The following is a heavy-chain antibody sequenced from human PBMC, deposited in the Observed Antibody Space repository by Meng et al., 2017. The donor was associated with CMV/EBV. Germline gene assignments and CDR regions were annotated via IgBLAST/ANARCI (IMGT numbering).Heavy chain of an antibody. CDR1: GYTFTSYG. CDR3: ASDVVFDNWNHYYYYGMDV. D-gene: IGHD1-20*01. CDR2: ISAYNGNT. J-gene: IGHJ6*02. V-gene: IGHV1-18*01. Sequence: ASVTVSCKASGYTFTSYGISWVRQAPGQGLEGMGWISAYNGNTNNAQKLQGRVTMTTDTSTSTAYMELRSLRSDDTAVYYCASDVVFDNWNHYYYYGMDVWGQGTTVTVSS.